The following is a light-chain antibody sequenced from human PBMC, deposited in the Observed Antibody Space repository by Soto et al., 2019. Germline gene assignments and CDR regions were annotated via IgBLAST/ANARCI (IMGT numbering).Light chain of an antibody. CDR2: DAS. Sequence: EIVLTQSPATLSLSPGERATLSCRASQSISFYLTWYQHKPGQAPRLLIYDASNRATGIPARFSGSGYGTDFTLTISSLEPEDFADYYCQQRSNWPTFGQGTRLEIK. J-gene: IGKJ5*01. V-gene: IGKV3-11*01. CDR1: QSISFY. CDR3: QQRSNWPT.